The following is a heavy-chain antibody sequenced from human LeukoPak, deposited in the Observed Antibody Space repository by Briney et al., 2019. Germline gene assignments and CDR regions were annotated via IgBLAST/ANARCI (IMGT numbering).Heavy chain of an antibody. V-gene: IGHV3-30*04. D-gene: IGHD1-14*01. J-gene: IGHJ4*02. Sequence: GGSLRLSCAASGFTFSSYAMHWVRQAPGKGLEWVAVISYDGRNKYYTDSVKGRFPISRGNSKNTLYLQMNSLRAEDTAVYYCARNFNHFDYWGQGTLVTVSS. CDR3: ARNFNHFDY. CDR1: GFTFSSYA. CDR2: ISYDGRNK.